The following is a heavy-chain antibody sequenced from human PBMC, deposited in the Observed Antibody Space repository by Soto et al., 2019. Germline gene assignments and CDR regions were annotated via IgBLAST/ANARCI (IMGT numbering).Heavy chain of an antibody. V-gene: IGHV1-18*01. CDR1: GYTFNSYG. J-gene: IGHJ4*02. Sequence: AAVKVSCKASGYTFNSYGIRWVRKAPGQGVEWMGWISAYNGNTNYAQKLQGRVTMTTDTSTSTAYMELRSLRSDDTAVYYCAREGPYGRYFDYWGQGTLVTVSS. CDR2: ISAYNGNT. CDR3: AREGPYGRYFDY. D-gene: IGHD3-10*02.